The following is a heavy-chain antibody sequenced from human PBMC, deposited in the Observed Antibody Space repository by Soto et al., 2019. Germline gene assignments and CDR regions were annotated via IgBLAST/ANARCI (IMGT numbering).Heavy chain of an antibody. Sequence: QVQLVQSGAEVKKPGSSVKVSFKASGGTFSSYAINWVRQAPGQGLEWMGGIIPIFGTANYAQKFQGRVTITADESTSTAYMELSSLRSEDTAVYYCARDRGPSSGYYPYWFDPWGQGTLVTVS. CDR2: IIPIFGTA. CDR1: GGTFSSYA. D-gene: IGHD3-22*01. CDR3: ARDRGPSSGYYPYWFDP. J-gene: IGHJ5*02. V-gene: IGHV1-69*01.